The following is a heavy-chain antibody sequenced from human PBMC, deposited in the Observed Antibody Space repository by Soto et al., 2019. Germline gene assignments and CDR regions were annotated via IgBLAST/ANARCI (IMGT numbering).Heavy chain of an antibody. CDR1: GGSVSSGSYY. D-gene: IGHD1-26*01. CDR2: IYYSGST. CDR3: ARYEWELQNTWFDP. Sequence: PSETLSLTCTVSGGSVSSGSYYWSWIRQPPGKGLEWIGYIYYSGSTNYNPSLKSRVTISVDTSKNQFSLKLSSVTAADTAVYYCARYEWELQNTWFDPWGQGTLVTVSS. J-gene: IGHJ5*02. V-gene: IGHV4-61*01.